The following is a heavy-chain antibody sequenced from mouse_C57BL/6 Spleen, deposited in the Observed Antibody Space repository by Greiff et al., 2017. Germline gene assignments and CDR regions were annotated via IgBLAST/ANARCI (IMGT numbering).Heavy chain of an antibody. J-gene: IGHJ3*01. Sequence: QVQLQQPGAELVKPGASVKLSCKASGYTFTSYWMPWVKQRPGQGLEWIGMIHPNSGSTNYNEKFKSKATLTVDKSSSTAYMQLSSLTSEDSAVYYCASYGSSSFAYWGQGTLVTVSA. D-gene: IGHD1-1*01. CDR2: IHPNSGST. V-gene: IGHV1-64*01. CDR1: GYTFTSYW. CDR3: ASYGSSSFAY.